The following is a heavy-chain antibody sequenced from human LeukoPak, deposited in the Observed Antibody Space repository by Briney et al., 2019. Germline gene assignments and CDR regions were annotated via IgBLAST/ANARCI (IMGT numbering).Heavy chain of an antibody. J-gene: IGHJ6*02. CDR2: IIPIFGTA. D-gene: IGHD2-2*01. V-gene: IGHV1-69*13. CDR3: ARKYCSSTSCSYYYDGMDV. CDR1: GGTFSSYA. Sequence: ASVKVSCKASGGTFSSYAISWVRQAPGQGLEWMGGIIPIFGTANYAQKFQGRVTITADESTSTAYMELSSLRSEDTAVYYCARKYCSSTSCSYYYDGMDVWGQGTTVTVSS.